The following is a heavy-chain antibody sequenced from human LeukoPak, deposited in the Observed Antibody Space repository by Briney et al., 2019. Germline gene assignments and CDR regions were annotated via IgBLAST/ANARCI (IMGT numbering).Heavy chain of an antibody. CDR1: GGSISRYY. Sequence: SETLSLTCTVSGGSISRYYWSWIRQPPGKGLEWIGSIYYSGSTYYNPSLKSRVTISVDTSKNQFSLKLTSVTAADTAMYYCARHMRAVAGTLGRNFDFWGQGTLVTVSS. CDR3: ARHMRAVAGTLGRNFDF. V-gene: IGHV4-59*05. CDR2: IYYSGST. J-gene: IGHJ4*02. D-gene: IGHD6-19*01.